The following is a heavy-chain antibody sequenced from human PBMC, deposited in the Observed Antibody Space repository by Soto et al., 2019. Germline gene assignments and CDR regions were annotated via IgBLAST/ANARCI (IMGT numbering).Heavy chain of an antibody. CDR1: GYTFTSYD. Sequence: ASVKVSFKASGYTFTSYDINWVRQATGQGLEWMGWMNPNSGNTGYAQKFQGRVTMTRNTSISTAYMELSSLRSEDTAVYYCARGQELMVYAIRDDYYYYMDVWGKGTTVTVSS. CDR2: MNPNSGNT. V-gene: IGHV1-8*01. J-gene: IGHJ6*03. D-gene: IGHD2-8*01. CDR3: ARGQELMVYAIRDDYYYYMDV.